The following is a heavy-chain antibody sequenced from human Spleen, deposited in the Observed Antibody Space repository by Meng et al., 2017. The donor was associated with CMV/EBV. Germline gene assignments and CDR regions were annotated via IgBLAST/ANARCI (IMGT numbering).Heavy chain of an antibody. V-gene: IGHV4-34*01. Sequence: AVYGGSFSGYYWSWIRQPPGEGLEWIGEINHSGSTNYNPSLKSRVTISVDTSKNQFSLKLSSVTAADTAVYYCARGYGSGSYAYNYWGQGTLVTVSS. CDR2: INHSGST. J-gene: IGHJ4*02. D-gene: IGHD3-10*01. CDR1: GGSFSGYY. CDR3: ARGYGSGSYAYNY.